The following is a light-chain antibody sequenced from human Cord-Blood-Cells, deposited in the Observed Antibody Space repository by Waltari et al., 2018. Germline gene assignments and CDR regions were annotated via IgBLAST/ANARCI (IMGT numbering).Light chain of an antibody. CDR1: QSVLYSSNNKNY. CDR2: WAS. J-gene: IGKJ3*01. Sequence: DIVMTQSPDSLAASLGERATINCKSSQSVLYSSNNKNYLAWYQQKPGQPHKLLIYWASARESGVPDLFSGSGSGTDFTLTISSLQAEDVAVYYCQQYYSTPVTFGPGTKVDIK. CDR3: QQYYSTPVT. V-gene: IGKV4-1*01.